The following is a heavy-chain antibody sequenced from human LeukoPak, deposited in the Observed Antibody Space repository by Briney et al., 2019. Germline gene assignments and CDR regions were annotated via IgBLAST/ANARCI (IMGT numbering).Heavy chain of an antibody. CDR2: IYHSGST. D-gene: IGHD6-13*01. CDR1: GYSISSGYY. J-gene: IGHJ5*02. CDR3: ARSHSSSLDWFDP. Sequence: SETLSLTCTVSGYSISSGYYWGWIRQPPGKGLEWIGSIYHSGSTYYNPSLKSRVTISADTSKNQFSLKLSSVTAADTAVYYCARSHSSSLDWFDPWGQGTLVTVSS. V-gene: IGHV4-38-2*02.